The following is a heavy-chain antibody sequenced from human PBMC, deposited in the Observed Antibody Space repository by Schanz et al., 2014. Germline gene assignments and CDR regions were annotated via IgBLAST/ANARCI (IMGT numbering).Heavy chain of an antibody. CDR2: IQSGGSST. D-gene: IGHD2-21*01. V-gene: IGHV3-30*02. CDR3: ARGKAYTAGTPMNWFDP. J-gene: IGHJ5*02. Sequence: QAELVESGGGVVQPGGSLRLSCAASGFIFSNHGMNWVRQAPGKGREWVAFIQSGGSSTYYTASLKGRLTISRDNSQNMVYVEMNSLRVEDTAVYYCARGKAYTAGTPMNWFDPWGQGTLVTVSS. CDR1: GFIFSNHG.